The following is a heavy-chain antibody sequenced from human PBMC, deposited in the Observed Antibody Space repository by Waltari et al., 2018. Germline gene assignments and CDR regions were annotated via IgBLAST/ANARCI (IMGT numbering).Heavy chain of an antibody. CDR3: AKDKFAVTGTIDY. J-gene: IGHJ4*02. V-gene: IGHV3-23*01. CDR2: ISGSGGST. CDR1: GFTFSSYA. Sequence: EVQLLESGGGLVQPGGSLRLSCAASGFTFSSYAMSWVRQAPGKGLEWVSAISGSGGSTYYADSVKGRFTISRDNSKNTLYLQMNSLRAEDTAVYYYAKDKFAVTGTIDYWGQGTLVTVSS. D-gene: IGHD1-20*01.